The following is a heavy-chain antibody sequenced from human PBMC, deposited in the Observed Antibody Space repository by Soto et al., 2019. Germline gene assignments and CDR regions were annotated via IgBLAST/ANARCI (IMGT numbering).Heavy chain of an antibody. V-gene: IGHV1-69*06. D-gene: IGHD3-9*01. CDR3: ASPRLGRYFDWLSQLDY. CDR2: IIPIFGTA. J-gene: IGHJ4*02. Sequence: SLKVSCKASGGTFSSYAISWVRQAPGQGLEWMGGIIPIFGTANYAQKFQGRVTITADKSTSTAYMELSSLRSEDTAVYYCASPRLGRYFDWLSQLDYWGQGTLVTVSS. CDR1: GGTFSSYA.